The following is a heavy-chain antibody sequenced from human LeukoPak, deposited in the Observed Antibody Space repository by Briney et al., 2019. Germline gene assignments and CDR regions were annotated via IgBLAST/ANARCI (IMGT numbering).Heavy chain of an antibody. CDR2: ISAYNGNT. CDR3: ARDVTDHYYDSSGYYLY. V-gene: IGHV1-18*01. J-gene: IGHJ4*02. D-gene: IGHD3-22*01. Sequence: ASVKVSCKASGYTFTSYGISWVRQAPGQGLEWMGWISAYNGNTNYAQKLQGRVTMTRDTSTSTVYMELSSLRSEDTAVYYCARDVTDHYYDSSGYYLYWGQGTLVTVSS. CDR1: GYTFTSYG.